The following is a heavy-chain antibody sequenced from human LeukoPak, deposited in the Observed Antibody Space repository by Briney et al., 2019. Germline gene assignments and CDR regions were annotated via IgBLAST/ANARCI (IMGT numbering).Heavy chain of an antibody. V-gene: IGHV3-15*01. D-gene: IGHD3-9*01. CDR2: IKSKTDGGTT. CDR3: NTDPLVTFDY. Sequence: GGSLRLSCAASGFTFSNAWMSWVRQAPGKGLEWVGRIKSKTDGGTTDYAAPVKGRFTISRDDSKNRLYLQMNSLNTEDAAVYYCNTDPLVTFDYWGQGTLVTVSS. CDR1: GFTFSNAW. J-gene: IGHJ4*02.